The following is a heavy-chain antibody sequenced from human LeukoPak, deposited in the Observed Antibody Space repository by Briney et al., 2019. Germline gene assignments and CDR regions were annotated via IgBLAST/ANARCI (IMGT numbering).Heavy chain of an antibody. CDR2: INHSGST. J-gene: IGHJ3*02. D-gene: IGHD4-17*01. Sequence: SETLSLTCAVYGGSFSGYYWSWIRQPPGKGLEWIGEINHSGSTNYNPSLKSRVTISVDTSKNQFSLKLSSVTAADTAVYYCAGEVTTSSSDAFDIWGQGTMVTVSS. V-gene: IGHV4-34*01. CDR3: AGEVTTSSSDAFDI. CDR1: GGSFSGYY.